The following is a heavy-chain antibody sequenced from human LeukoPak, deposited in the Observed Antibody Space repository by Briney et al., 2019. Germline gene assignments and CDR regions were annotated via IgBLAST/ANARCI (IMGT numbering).Heavy chain of an antibody. CDR1: GGSFSGNY. D-gene: IGHD2-21*02. Sequence: SETLSLTCAVYGGSFSGNYWSWIRQPPGKGLEWIGEINHSGSTNYNPSLKSRVTISVDTSKNQFSLKLSSVTAADTAVYYCARDNLCGDYGLGKEYYHYYYMDVWGKGTTVTVSS. V-gene: IGHV4-34*01. J-gene: IGHJ6*03. CDR3: ARDNLCGDYGLGKEYYHYYYMDV. CDR2: INHSGST.